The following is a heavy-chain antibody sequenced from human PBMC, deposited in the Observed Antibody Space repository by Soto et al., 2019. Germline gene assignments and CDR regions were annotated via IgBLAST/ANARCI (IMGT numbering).Heavy chain of an antibody. CDR1: GFTFSSYS. Sequence: EVQLVESGGGLVQPGGSLRLSCAASGFTFSSYSMNWVRQAPGKGLEWVSYISSSSSTIYYADSVKGRFTISRDNAKNSLYRQLNSLRSEDTAVYYCARHPERIAQIGWFDPWGQGTLVTVS. J-gene: IGHJ5*02. D-gene: IGHD6-13*01. V-gene: IGHV3-48*01. CDR2: ISSSSSTI. CDR3: ARHPERIAQIGWFDP.